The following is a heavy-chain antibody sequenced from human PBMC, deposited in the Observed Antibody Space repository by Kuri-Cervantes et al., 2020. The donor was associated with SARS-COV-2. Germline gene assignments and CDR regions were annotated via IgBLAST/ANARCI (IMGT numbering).Heavy chain of an antibody. J-gene: IGHJ3*02. V-gene: IGHV6-1*01. CDR1: GDSVSSNSAA. CDR3: ARGDAFDI. CDR2: TYYRSRWYD. Sequence: SQTLSLTCAISGDSVSSNSAAWNWSRQSPSRGLEWLGRTYYRSRWYDDYAVSVKSRMTINPDTSKNQFSLLLNSVTPEDTAVYYCARGDAFDIWGQGTMVTVSS.